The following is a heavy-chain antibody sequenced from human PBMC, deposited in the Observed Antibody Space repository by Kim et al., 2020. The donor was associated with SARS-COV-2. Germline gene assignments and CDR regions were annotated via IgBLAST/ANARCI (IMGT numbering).Heavy chain of an antibody. CDR3: ARDLTAMGQVGAARVGANFDY. V-gene: IGHV3-11*06. D-gene: IGHD5-18*01. Sequence: FTISRDNAKNSLYLQMNSLRAEDTAVYYCARDLTAMGQVGAARVGANFDYWGQGTLVTVSS. J-gene: IGHJ4*02.